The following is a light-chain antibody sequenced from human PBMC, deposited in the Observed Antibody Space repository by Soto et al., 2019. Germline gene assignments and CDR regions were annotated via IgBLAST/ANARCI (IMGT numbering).Light chain of an antibody. CDR1: SSDVGGYNY. Sequence: QSALTQPPSASGSPGQSVTISCTGTSSDVGGYNYVSWYQQHPGKAPKLMIYEVTKRPSGVPDRFSGSKSGNTASLTVSGLQAEDEADYYCSSYAVPNTYVVLGGGTKLTVL. J-gene: IGLJ2*01. CDR2: EVT. V-gene: IGLV2-8*01. CDR3: SSYAVPNTYVV.